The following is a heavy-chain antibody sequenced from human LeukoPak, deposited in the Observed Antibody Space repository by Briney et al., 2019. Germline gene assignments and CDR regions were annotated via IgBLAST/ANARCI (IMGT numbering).Heavy chain of an antibody. CDR1: GGSISSNNYY. V-gene: IGHV4-39*01. CDR3: ARQKGVVAATFDY. D-gene: IGHD2-15*01. CDR2: IYYSGST. J-gene: IGHJ4*02. Sequence: SETLSLTCTVSGGSISSNNYYWGWIRPPPGKGLEWIGSIYYSGSTYYNPSLKSRVTISVDTSKNQFSLKLSSVTAADTAVYYCARQKGVVAATFDYWGQGTLVTVSS.